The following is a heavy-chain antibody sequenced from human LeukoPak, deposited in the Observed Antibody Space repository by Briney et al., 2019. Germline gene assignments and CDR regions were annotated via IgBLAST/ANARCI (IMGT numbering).Heavy chain of an antibody. Sequence: GGSLRLSCAASGFTFSSYAMSWVRQAPGKGLEWVSGISGSGGSTYYADSVKGRFTISRDNSKSTLYLQMNSLRAEDTAVYYCAKDPTRLRFLEWLLYFDYWGQGTLVTVSS. CDR1: GFTFSSYA. V-gene: IGHV3-23*01. CDR2: ISGSGGST. J-gene: IGHJ4*02. CDR3: AKDPTRLRFLEWLLYFDY. D-gene: IGHD3-3*01.